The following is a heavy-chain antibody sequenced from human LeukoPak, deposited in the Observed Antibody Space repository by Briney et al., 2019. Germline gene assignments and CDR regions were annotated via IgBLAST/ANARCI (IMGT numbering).Heavy chain of an antibody. V-gene: IGHV1-46*01. CDR2: INPSGGST. D-gene: IGHD5-24*01. Sequence: ASVKVSCKASGYTFTSYYMHWMRQAPGQGLEWMGIINPSGGSTSYAQKFQGRVTMTRDTSTSTVYMELSSLRSEDTAVYYCARDPGDGYNLVSNYGMDVWGQGTTVTVSS. CDR1: GYTFTSYY. J-gene: IGHJ6*02. CDR3: ARDPGDGYNLVSNYGMDV.